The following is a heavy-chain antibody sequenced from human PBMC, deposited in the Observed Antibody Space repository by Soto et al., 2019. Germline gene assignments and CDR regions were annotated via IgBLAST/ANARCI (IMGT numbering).Heavy chain of an antibody. CDR3: AKAAGEQLWFYFEY. D-gene: IGHD5-18*01. Sequence: EVQLVESGGGLVQPGRSLRLSCAASGFTFDDYAMHWVRQAPGKGLEWVSGISWNSGSIGYADSVKGRFTISRDNAKNSLYLQMNSLRAEDTALYYCAKAAGEQLWFYFEYWGQGTLVTVSS. CDR2: ISWNSGSI. J-gene: IGHJ4*02. V-gene: IGHV3-9*01. CDR1: GFTFDDYA.